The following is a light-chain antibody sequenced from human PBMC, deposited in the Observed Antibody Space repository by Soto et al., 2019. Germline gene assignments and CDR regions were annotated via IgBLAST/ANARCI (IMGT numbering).Light chain of an antibody. CDR3: QQYEAWPFT. J-gene: IGKJ4*01. CDR2: DAS. V-gene: IGKV3-15*01. CDR1: QGVRSH. Sequence: EIVVTQSPATLYVSPGERVSLXXRASQGVRSHLAWYRQRPGQAPRXLIHDASSRATGVPARFSGSGSGTEFVLTISSLQSEDFAIYYCQQYEAWPFTFGGGTKVDIK.